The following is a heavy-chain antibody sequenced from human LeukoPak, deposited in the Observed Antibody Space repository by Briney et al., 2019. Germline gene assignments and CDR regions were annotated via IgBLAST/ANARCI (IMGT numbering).Heavy chain of an antibody. D-gene: IGHD3-22*01. CDR2: ISSSSSTI. CDR3: AKDPSTMIVVGGHY. V-gene: IGHV3-48*01. Sequence: PGGSLRLSCAASGFTFSSYSMNWVRQAPGKGLEWVSYISSSSSTIYYADSVKGRFTISRDNAKNTLYLQMNSLRAEDTAVYYCAKDPSTMIVVGGHYWGQGTLVTVSS. J-gene: IGHJ4*02. CDR1: GFTFSSYS.